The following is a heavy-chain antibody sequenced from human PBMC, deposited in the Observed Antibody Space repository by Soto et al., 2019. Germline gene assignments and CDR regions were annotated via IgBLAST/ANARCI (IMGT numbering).Heavy chain of an antibody. V-gene: IGHV4-34*01. CDR1: GGSFSGYY. D-gene: IGHD1-7*01. CDR3: ARGLGNWNLFFWFDP. CDR2: INHSGST. Sequence: PSETLSLTCAVYGGSFSGYYWSWIRQPPGKGLEWIGEINHSGSTNYNPSLKSRVTISVDTSKNQFSLRLSSVTAADTAVYYCARGLGNWNLFFWFDPWGQGTLVTVSS. J-gene: IGHJ5*02.